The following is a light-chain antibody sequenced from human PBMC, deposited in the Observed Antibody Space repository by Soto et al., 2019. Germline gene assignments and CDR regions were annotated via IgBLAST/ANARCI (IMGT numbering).Light chain of an antibody. CDR1: QSVNSGY. CDR3: QQYLASPPWT. CDR2: GTS. J-gene: IGKJ1*01. Sequence: EIVLTQSPGTLSLSPGERATLSCRASQSVNSGYLAWYQQKPGQAPRLLIYGTSTRAAGIPDRFSGSGSGTDFTLTISRLEPEDLAVYSCQQYLASPPWTFGQGTKVE. V-gene: IGKV3-20*01.